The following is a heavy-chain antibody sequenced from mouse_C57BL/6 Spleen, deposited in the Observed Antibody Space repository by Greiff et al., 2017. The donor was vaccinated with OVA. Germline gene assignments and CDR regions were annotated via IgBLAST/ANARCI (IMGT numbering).Heavy chain of an antibody. J-gene: IGHJ1*03. CDR2: IWSGGST. CDR1: GFSLTSYG. CDR3: AKPLRRGYFDV. D-gene: IGHD1-2*01. Sequence: VKLVESGPGLVQPSQSLSITCTVSGFSLTSYGVHWVRQPPGKGLEWLGVIWSGGSTDYNAAFISRLSISKDNSKSQVFFKMNSLQADDTAIYYCAKPLRRGYFDVWGTGTTVTVSS. V-gene: IGHV2-4*01.